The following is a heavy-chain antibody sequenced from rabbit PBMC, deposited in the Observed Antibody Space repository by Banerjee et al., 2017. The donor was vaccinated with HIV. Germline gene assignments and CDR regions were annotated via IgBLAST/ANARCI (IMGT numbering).Heavy chain of an antibody. D-gene: IGHD8-1*01. Sequence: QSLEESGGDLVKPGASLTLTCTASGFSFSSSYYMCWVRQAPGKGLEWIACIYVGSNDNTYYASWAKGRFTISKTSSTTVTLQMTSLTAADTATYFCARRIGSSPYGSFSLWGQGTLVTVS. CDR3: ARRIGSSPYGSFSL. J-gene: IGHJ4*01. CDR1: GFSFSSSYY. V-gene: IGHV1S40*01. CDR2: IYVGSNDNT.